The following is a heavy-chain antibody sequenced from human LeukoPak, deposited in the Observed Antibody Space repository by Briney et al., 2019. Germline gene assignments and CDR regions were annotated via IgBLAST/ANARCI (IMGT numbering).Heavy chain of an antibody. D-gene: IGHD6-13*01. V-gene: IGHV3-21*01. CDR3: ARAGYSSRYNWFDP. Sequence: PGGSLRLSCAASGFTFSSYSMNWVRQAPGKGLEWVSSISSSSSYIYYADSVKGRFTISRDNAKNTLYLQMNSLRAEDTAVYYCARAGYSSRYNWFDPWGQGNLVTVSS. CDR2: ISSSSSYI. J-gene: IGHJ5*02. CDR1: GFTFSSYS.